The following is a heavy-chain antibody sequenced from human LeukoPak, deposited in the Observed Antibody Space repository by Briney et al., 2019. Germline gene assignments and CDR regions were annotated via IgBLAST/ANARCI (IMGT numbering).Heavy chain of an antibody. V-gene: IGHV3-30*04. CDR2: ISYHGSDQ. D-gene: IGHD2-15*01. J-gene: IGHJ4*02. CDR1: GFIFSSYA. CDR3: VRQDCSGGACYLDF. Sequence: GGSLRLSCAASGFIFSSYAMHWVRQAPGKGLDWVAVISYHGSDQFYADPVKGRFTISRDSSKNTLHLQMNSLRTEDTAVYYCVRQDCSGGACYLDFWGQGTPVTVSS.